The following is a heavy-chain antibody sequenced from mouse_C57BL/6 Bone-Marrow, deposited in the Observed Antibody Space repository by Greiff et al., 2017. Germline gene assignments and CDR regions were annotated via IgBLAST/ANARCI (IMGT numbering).Heavy chain of an antibody. V-gene: IGHV14-2*01. D-gene: IGHD1-1*01. CDR2: IDPEDGET. CDR3: TRSLIDCGTNY. J-gene: IGHJ2*01. Sequence: VQLQQSGAELVKPGASVKLSCTASGFNIKDYYIHWVKQRTEQGLEWIGRIDPEDGETKYAPKFQDKATITADTSSNTAYLQLSILTSEDTAVYYSTRSLIDCGTNYWCQGNALTVSS. CDR1: GFNIKDYY.